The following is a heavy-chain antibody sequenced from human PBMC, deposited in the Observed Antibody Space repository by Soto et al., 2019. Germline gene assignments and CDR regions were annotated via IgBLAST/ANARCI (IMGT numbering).Heavy chain of an antibody. CDR1: GYTFSRYG. CDR2: ISGFNGNT. CDR3: AGGSAYSTPGSFDN. D-gene: IGHD6-13*01. V-gene: IGHV1-18*01. Sequence: ASVKVSCKASGYTFSRYGISWVRQAPGQGLEWMGWISGFNGNTKESEKLQGRVTLTTDTPANTAHTELTGLRTDDTAVYYCAGGSAYSTPGSFDNWCMGTLVIVSS. J-gene: IGHJ4*02.